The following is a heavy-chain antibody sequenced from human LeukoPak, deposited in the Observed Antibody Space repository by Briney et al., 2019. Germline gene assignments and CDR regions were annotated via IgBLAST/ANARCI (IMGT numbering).Heavy chain of an antibody. D-gene: IGHD3-10*01. Sequence: SETLSLTCNVSGYSISSGYYWGWIRQPPGKGLEWIGSIHHSGSTYYSPSLKSRVTISVDTSKNQFSLKLSSVTAADTAVYYCARRSRGVIAIFDYWGQGTLVTVSS. V-gene: IGHV4-38-2*02. CDR1: GYSISSGYY. J-gene: IGHJ4*02. CDR3: ARRSRGVIAIFDY. CDR2: IHHSGST.